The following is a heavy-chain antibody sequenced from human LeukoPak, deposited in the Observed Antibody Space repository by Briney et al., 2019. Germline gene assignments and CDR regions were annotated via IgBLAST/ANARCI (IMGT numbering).Heavy chain of an antibody. CDR1: GYTFTGYY. CDR2: INPNSGGT. CDR3: ASDNYDILTGNSYYFDY. V-gene: IGHV1-2*02. D-gene: IGHD3-9*01. Sequence: ASVKVSCQASGYTFTGYYMHWVRQAPGQGLEWMVWINPNSGGTNYAQKFQGRVTMTRDTSISTAYMELSRLRSDDTAVYYCASDNYDILTGNSYYFDYWGQGTLVTVSS. J-gene: IGHJ4*02.